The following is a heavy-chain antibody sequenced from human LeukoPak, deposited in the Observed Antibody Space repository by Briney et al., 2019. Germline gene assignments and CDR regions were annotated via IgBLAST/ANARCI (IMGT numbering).Heavy chain of an antibody. CDR2: INHRGST. CDR1: GGSFSGYY. D-gene: IGHD3-16*02. CDR3: ARVNYDYVWGSYRHGGPDY. J-gene: IGHJ4*02. V-gene: IGHV4-34*01. Sequence: SETLSLTCAVYGGSFSGYYWSWIRQPPAKGLEWIGEINHRGSTNYNPSLKSRVTISVDTSKNQFSLKLSSVTAADTAVYYCARVNYDYVWGSYRHGGPDYWGQGTLVTVSS.